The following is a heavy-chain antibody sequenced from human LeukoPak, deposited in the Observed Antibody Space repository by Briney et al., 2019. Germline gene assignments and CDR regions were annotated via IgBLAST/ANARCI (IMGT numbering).Heavy chain of an antibody. Sequence: GGSLRLSCAASGFTFSNAWMSWVRQAPGKGLEWVGRIKSKTDGGTTDYAAPVKGRFTISRDDSKNTLYLQMNSLKTEDTAVYYCTTDPLPRGGSGSPLPDDDCWGQGTLVTVSS. D-gene: IGHD3-10*01. CDR2: IKSKTDGGTT. CDR1: GFTFSNAW. V-gene: IGHV3-15*01. J-gene: IGHJ4*02. CDR3: TTDPLPRGGSGSPLPDDDC.